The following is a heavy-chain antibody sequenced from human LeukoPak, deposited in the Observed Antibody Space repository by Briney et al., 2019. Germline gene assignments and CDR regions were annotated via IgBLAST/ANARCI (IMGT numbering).Heavy chain of an antibody. V-gene: IGHV4-30-4*08. CDR3: ARTEVSSGSEDY. J-gene: IGHJ4*02. Sequence: SETLSLTCTVSGGSISSGDYYWGWIRQPPGKGLEWIGYIYYSGSTYYNPSLKSRVTISLHTSKNQFSLKLSSVTAADTAAYYCARTEVSSGSEDYWGQGTLVTVSS. CDR2: IYYSGST. CDR1: GGSISSGDYY. D-gene: IGHD6-19*01.